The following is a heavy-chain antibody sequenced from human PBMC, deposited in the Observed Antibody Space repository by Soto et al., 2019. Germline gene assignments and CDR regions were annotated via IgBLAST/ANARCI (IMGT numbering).Heavy chain of an antibody. D-gene: IGHD3-10*01. CDR3: AREFPGALEPSRAFDI. J-gene: IGHJ3*02. V-gene: IGHV4-4*07. CDR1: GCSFIRVD. CDR2: ISPSETA. Sequence: SEPLSLPCAFSGCSFIRVDWHWVRQSGVKGLEWIGRISPSETATYHPSLKRRLTMSADMSSNQFSLTLNSVTAADSAVYFCAREFPGALEPSRAFDIWGPG.